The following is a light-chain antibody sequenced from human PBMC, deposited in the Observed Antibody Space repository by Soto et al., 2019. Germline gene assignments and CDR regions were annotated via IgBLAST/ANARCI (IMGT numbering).Light chain of an antibody. CDR3: CSYGGYFWV. CDR1: SSDVGGYDY. V-gene: IGLV2-11*01. J-gene: IGLJ3*02. Sequence: QSALTQPCSVSGSPGQSVTISCTGTSSDVGGYDYVSWFQHHPGKVPKLMIYDVTKRPSGVPDRFSASKSGNTASLTISGLQAEDEADYYCCSYGGYFWVFGGGTKLTVL. CDR2: DVT.